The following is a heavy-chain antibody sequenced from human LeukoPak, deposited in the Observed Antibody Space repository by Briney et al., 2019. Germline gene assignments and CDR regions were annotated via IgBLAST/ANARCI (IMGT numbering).Heavy chain of an antibody. V-gene: IGHV1-8*02. CDR1: GYSFTDYY. Sequence: WASVKVSCKTSGYSFTDYYMHWVRQATGQGLEWMGWMNPNSGNTGYAQKFQGRVTMTRNTSISTAYMELSSLRSEDTAVYYCASHRISGSYLSGAFDIWGQGTMVTVSS. CDR3: ASHRISGSYLSGAFDI. J-gene: IGHJ3*02. D-gene: IGHD1-26*01. CDR2: MNPNSGNT.